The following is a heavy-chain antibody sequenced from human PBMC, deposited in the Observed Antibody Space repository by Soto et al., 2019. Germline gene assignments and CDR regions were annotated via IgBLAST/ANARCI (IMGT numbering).Heavy chain of an antibody. CDR2: TYYRSKWYN. J-gene: IGHJ6*02. Sequence: QVQLQQSGPGLVKPSQTLSLTCAISGDSVSSNSAAWNWIRQSPSRGLEWLGRTYYRSKWYNDYAGSVKRRITNNPDTSKNQFSLQLNSVTPADTAVYYCGYSSSWYYGMDVWGQGTTVTVSS. CDR1: GDSVSSNSAA. D-gene: IGHD6-13*01. V-gene: IGHV6-1*01. CDR3: GYSSSWYYGMDV.